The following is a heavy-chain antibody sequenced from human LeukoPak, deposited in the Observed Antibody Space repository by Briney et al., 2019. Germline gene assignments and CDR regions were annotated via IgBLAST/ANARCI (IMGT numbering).Heavy chain of an antibody. Sequence: PGGSLSLFRSPSGFTFSIQAMRWVRPAPGKWLECVSAISGIGGSTYYADPVKGRFTISRDNSKNTLYLQMSSLRAEDTAVYYCAKETSLLAGTSYYFDYGGQGTLVTVSS. J-gene: IGHJ4*02. CDR3: AKETSLLAGTSYYFDY. CDR2: ISGIGGST. V-gene: IGHV3-23*01. CDR1: GFTFSIQA. D-gene: IGHD6-19*01.